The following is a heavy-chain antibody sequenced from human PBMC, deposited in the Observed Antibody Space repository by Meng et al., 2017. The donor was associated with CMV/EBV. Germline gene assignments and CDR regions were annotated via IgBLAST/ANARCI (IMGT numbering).Heavy chain of an antibody. Sequence: GGSLRLSCAASGFTFSSYWMSWVRQAPGKGLEWVANIKQDGSEKYYADSVKGRFTISRDNSKNTLYLQMNSLRAEDTAVYYCARKVTQYCSSTSCYTRSYWYFDLWGRGTLVTVSS. J-gene: IGHJ2*01. V-gene: IGHV3-7*01. CDR2: IKQDGSEK. CDR1: GFTFSSYW. D-gene: IGHD2-2*02. CDR3: ARKVTQYCSSTSCYTRSYWYFDL.